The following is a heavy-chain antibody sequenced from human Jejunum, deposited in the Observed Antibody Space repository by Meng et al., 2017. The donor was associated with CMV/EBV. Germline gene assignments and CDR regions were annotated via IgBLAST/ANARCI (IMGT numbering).Heavy chain of an antibody. V-gene: IGHV1-69*01. Sequence: GTFSSYGVSWVRQVPGQGLEWMGGTIPIFGTANYAQKFQGRVTIIADESTSTAYMDLTSLRSEDTAIYYCARITPRLAAAGLNYFDYWGQGTLVTVSS. CDR3: ARITPRLAAAGLNYFDY. J-gene: IGHJ4*02. CDR1: GTFSSYG. CDR2: TIPIFGTA. D-gene: IGHD6-13*01.